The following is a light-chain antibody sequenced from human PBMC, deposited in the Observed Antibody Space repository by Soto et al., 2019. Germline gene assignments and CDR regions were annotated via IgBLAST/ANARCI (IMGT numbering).Light chain of an antibody. V-gene: IGKV3-20*01. Sequence: EIVLTQSPGTLSLSPGEGATLSCRASQFVSNNYLAWYQQKPGQAPRLLVYGASRRATGIPVRFSGSWSGTDFTLTISRLEPEDFAVYYCQQYGNALPWTFGQGTKVEIK. CDR2: GAS. J-gene: IGKJ1*01. CDR3: QQYGNALPWT. CDR1: QFVSNNY.